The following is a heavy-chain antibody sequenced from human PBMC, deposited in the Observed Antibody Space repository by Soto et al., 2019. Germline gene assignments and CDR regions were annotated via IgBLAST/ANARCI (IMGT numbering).Heavy chain of an antibody. Sequence: QVQLQQWGAGLLKPSETLSLTCAVYGGSFSGYYWSWIRQPPGKGLEWIGEINHSGSTNYNPSLMTRVTISVDTSKTQFSLKLSSVTAADTAVYYCARTGYCSSSSCYAGNYYYYMDVWGKGTTVTVSS. CDR1: GGSFSGYY. V-gene: IGHV4-34*01. J-gene: IGHJ6*03. CDR3: ARTGYCSSSSCYAGNYYYYMDV. CDR2: INHSGST. D-gene: IGHD2-2*01.